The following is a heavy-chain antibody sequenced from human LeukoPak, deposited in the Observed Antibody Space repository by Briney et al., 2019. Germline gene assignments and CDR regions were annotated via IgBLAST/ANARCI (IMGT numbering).Heavy chain of an antibody. CDR3: AREAGYSSGWSRGYYFDY. Sequence: GGSLRLSCAASGFTVSSNYMSWVRQAPGKGLEWVSVIYSGGSTYYADSVKGRFTISRDNSKNTLYLQMNSLRAEDTAVYYCAREAGYSSGWSRGYYFDYWGQGTLVTVSS. CDR1: GFTVSSNY. J-gene: IGHJ4*02. D-gene: IGHD6-19*01. CDR2: IYSGGST. V-gene: IGHV3-53*01.